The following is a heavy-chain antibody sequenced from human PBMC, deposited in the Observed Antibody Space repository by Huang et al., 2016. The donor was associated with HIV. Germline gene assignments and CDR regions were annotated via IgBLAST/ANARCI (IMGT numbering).Heavy chain of an antibody. V-gene: IGHV3-30*18. CDR2: ISYDGSNK. J-gene: IGHJ4*02. CDR1: GFTFSNYG. CDR3: AKDIVATIGPDY. D-gene: IGHD5-12*01. Sequence: QVQLVESGGGVVQPGRSLRLSCAASGFTFSNYGMHWVRQAPGNGLEWVAVISYDGSNKYFADSVKGRFTISRDNSRNTVYLQMNSLRAEDTAVYYCAKDIVATIGPDYWGQGTLVTVSS.